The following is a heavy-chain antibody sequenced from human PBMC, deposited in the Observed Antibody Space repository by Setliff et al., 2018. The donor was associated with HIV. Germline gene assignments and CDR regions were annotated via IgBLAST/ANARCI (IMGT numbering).Heavy chain of an antibody. CDR2: IRGDSTSI. D-gene: IGHD2-8*02. Sequence: AGGSLRLSCEASGFTFSDHYMTWIRQAPGKGPEWISYIRGDSTSINYADSVKGRFIISRDNAKNSLYLQMNSLRAEDTAAYYCTRDPRLVDFWGQGTMVTVSS. CDR3: TRDPRLVDF. V-gene: IGHV3-11*05. J-gene: IGHJ3*01. CDR1: GFTFSDHY.